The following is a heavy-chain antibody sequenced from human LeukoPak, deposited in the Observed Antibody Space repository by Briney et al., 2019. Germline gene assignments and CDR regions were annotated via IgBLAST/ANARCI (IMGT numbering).Heavy chain of an antibody. CDR2: INHSGST. Sequence: PSETLSLTCAVYGGSFSGYYWSWIRQPPGKGLEWIGEINHSGSTNYNPSLKSRVTISVDTSKNQFSLKLSSVTAADTAVYYCARPPRDGGDGGGFSVPYFDYGAREPLVPVSS. V-gene: IGHV4-34*01. CDR1: GGSFSGYY. D-gene: IGHD3-22*01. CDR3: ARPPRDGGDGGGFSVPYFDY. J-gene: IGHJ4*02.